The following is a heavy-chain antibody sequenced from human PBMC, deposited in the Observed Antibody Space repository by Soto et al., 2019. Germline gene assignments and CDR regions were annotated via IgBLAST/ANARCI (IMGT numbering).Heavy chain of an antibody. CDR1: GYTFTSYG. D-gene: IGHD3-22*01. J-gene: IGHJ4*02. CDR3: ATHPFNYYHNTVHYYFDY. Sequence: ASVKVSCKASGYTFTSYGISWVRQAPGQGPEWMGWISGHNGNTNHPQSLQGRVTMTTDTSRNIAYTELRSLRSHATAVCYCATHPFNYYHNTVHYYFDYWGQGIRVTVSS. V-gene: IGHV1-18*04. CDR2: ISGHNGNT.